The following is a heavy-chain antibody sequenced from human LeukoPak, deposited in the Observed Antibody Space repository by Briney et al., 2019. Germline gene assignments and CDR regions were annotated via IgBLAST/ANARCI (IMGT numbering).Heavy chain of an antibody. CDR1: GGTFSSYA. V-gene: IGHV1-69*05. J-gene: IGHJ6*03. D-gene: IGHD3-3*01. CDR2: IIPIFGTA. Sequence: GASVKVSCKASGGTFSSYAISWVRQAPGQGLEWMGGIIPIFGTANYAQKFQGRVTITTDESTSTAYMELSSLRSEDTAVYYCARAGDFWSGYPYYYYYYYMDVWGKGTTVTVSS. CDR3: ARAGDFWSGYPYYYYYYYMDV.